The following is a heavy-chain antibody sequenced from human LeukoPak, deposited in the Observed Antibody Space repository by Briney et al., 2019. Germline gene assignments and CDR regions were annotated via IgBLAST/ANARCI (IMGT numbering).Heavy chain of an antibody. CDR3: ARGSVGAPIPKDY. J-gene: IGHJ4*02. Sequence: ASVKVSCKASGYTFTSYAINWVRQAPGQELEWMGWINTNTGNPTYAQGFTGRFVFSLDTSVSTAYLQISSLKAEDTAVYYCARGSVGAPIPKDYGGQGTLVTVSS. V-gene: IGHV7-4-1*02. CDR1: GYTFTSYA. D-gene: IGHD5-12*01. CDR2: INTNTGNP.